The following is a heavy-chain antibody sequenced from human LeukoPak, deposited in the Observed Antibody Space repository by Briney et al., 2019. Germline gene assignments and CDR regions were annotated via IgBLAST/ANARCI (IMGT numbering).Heavy chain of an antibody. D-gene: IGHD4-17*01. CDR3: ARVTVTTSEVDY. V-gene: IGHV1-69*05. CDR1: GYTFTSYD. J-gene: IGHJ4*02. CDR2: IIPIFGTA. Sequence: ASVKVSCKASGYTFTSYDINWVRQATGQGLEWMGGIIPIFGTANYAQKFQGRVTISTDESTSTAYMELSSLRSEDTAVYYCARVTVTTSEVDYWGQGTLVTVSS.